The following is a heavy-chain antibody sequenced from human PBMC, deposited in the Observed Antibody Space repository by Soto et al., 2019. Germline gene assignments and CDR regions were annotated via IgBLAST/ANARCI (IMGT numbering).Heavy chain of an antibody. CDR2: IYYSGST. CDR3: ARDPLKNAFDI. CDR1: GGDIMSGAVY. V-gene: IGHV4-31*03. J-gene: IGHJ3*02. Sequence: IGTVSGGDIMSGAVYGGSFRQHPGKGLEWIGYIYYSGSTYYNPSLKSRVTISVDTSKNQFSLKLSSVTAADTAVYYCARDPLKNAFDIWGQGTMVTVSS.